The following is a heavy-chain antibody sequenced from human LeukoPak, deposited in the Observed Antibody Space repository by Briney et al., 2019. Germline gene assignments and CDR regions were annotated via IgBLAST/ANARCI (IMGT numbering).Heavy chain of an antibody. Sequence: GGSLRLSCAASGFTFSSHWMSWVRQAPGKGLEWVANIKQDGSEKYYVDSVKGRFTISRDNAKNSLYLQMNSLRAEDTAVYYCARDWYYYDSSGYLGGQGTLVTVSS. J-gene: IGHJ4*02. CDR3: ARDWYYYDSSGYL. V-gene: IGHV3-7*01. CDR1: GFTFSSHW. D-gene: IGHD3-22*01. CDR2: IKQDGSEK.